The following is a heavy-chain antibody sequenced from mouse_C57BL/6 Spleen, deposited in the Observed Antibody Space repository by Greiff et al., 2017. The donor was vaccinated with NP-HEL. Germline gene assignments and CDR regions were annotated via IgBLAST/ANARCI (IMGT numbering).Heavy chain of an antibody. CDR1: GYPFTSSW. V-gene: IGHV1-69*01. CDR3: ATRRGYDAMDY. J-gene: IGHJ4*01. Sequence: QVQLQQPGAELVMPGASVQLSCTASGYPFTSSWMHWVKQRPGQGLEWIGELDPSDSYTNYNQKFKGQSTLTVDKASSTAYMQLSSLTSEDSAVYYCATRRGYDAMDYWGQGTSVTVSS. CDR2: LDPSDSYT.